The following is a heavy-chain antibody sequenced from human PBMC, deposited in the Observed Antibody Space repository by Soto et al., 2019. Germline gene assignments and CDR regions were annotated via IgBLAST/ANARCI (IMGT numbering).Heavy chain of an antibody. CDR2: FYPGDSDT. V-gene: IGHV5-51*01. J-gene: IGHJ4*02. CDR3: ARGYYYGSSGQPYFDY. Sequence: ESLKISCKGSGYSFTSYWIGWVRQMPGKGLEWMGIFYPGDSDTRYSPSFQGQVTISADKSISTAYLQWSSLKASDTAMYDCARGYYYGSSGQPYFDYWGQGTLVTVSS. D-gene: IGHD3-22*01. CDR1: GYSFTSYW.